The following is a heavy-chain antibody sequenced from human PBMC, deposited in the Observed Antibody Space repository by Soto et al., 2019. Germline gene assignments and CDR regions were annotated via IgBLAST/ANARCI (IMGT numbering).Heavy chain of an antibody. Sequence: LRLXCAXXGFTVSXXWMSXGRQGAGKGLEWVANIKQDASGTYYVDSVKGRFTISRDNAKNSLYLQMNSLRVEDTAVYYCATLDTAEIQTAAYWGQGTLVTVSS. J-gene: IGHJ4*02. V-gene: IGHV3-7*02. CDR2: IKQDASGT. CDR3: ATLDTAEIQTAAY. CDR1: GFTVSXXW. D-gene: IGHD5-18*01.